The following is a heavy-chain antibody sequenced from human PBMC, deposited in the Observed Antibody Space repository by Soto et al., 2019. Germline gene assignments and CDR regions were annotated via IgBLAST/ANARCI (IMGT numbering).Heavy chain of an antibody. CDR2: ISGSGGST. CDR1: GFTFSSYA. D-gene: IGHD5-18*01. Sequence: EVQLLESGGGLVQPGGSLRLSCAASGFTFSSYAMSWVRQAPGKGLEWVSAISGSGGSTYYADSVKGRFTISRDNSKNTLYLQMKSLRAEDTAVYYCAKKIGRGYSYGYFDYWGQGTLVTVSS. V-gene: IGHV3-23*01. J-gene: IGHJ4*02. CDR3: AKKIGRGYSYGYFDY.